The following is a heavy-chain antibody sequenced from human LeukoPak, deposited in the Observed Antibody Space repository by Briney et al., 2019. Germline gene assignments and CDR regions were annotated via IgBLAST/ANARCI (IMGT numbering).Heavy chain of an antibody. CDR1: GGSISSSSYY. V-gene: IGHV4-39*07. D-gene: IGHD6-19*01. Sequence: SETLSLTCTVSGGSISSSSYYWGWIRQPPGKGLEWIGSIYYSGSTYYNPSLKSRVTISVDTSKNQFSLKLSSVTAADTAVYYCARDLKVSSGWRSRNRGEFDYWGQGTLVTVSS. CDR3: ARDLKVSSGWRSRNRGEFDY. J-gene: IGHJ4*02. CDR2: IYYSGST.